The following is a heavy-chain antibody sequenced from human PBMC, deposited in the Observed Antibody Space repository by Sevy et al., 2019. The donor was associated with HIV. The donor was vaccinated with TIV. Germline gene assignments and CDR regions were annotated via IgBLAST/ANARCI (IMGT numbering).Heavy chain of an antibody. CDR1: GFTFSSYW. J-gene: IGHJ4*02. CDR2: IKQDGSEK. CDR3: ARGGSTQYYDFWSAYSG. Sequence: GGSLRLSCAASGFTFSSYWMSWVRQAPGKGLEWVANIKQDGSEKYYVDSVKGRFTISRDNAKNSLYLQMNSLRAEDTAVYYWARGGSTQYYDFWSAYSGWGQGTLVTVSS. D-gene: IGHD3-3*01. V-gene: IGHV3-7*03.